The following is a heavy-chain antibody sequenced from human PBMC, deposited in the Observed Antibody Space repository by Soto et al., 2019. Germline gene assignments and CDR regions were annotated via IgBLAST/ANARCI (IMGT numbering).Heavy chain of an antibody. V-gene: IGHV3-30-3*01. Sequence: GGSLRLSCAASGFTFSNYDMHWVSKAPGKGLEWVAVISYDGSNKYYAASVKGRFTISKDNSKNTLYLQMTSLRPEYTSVFYCARGLKGGLDPWGQGTLVTVSS. CDR3: ARGLKGGLDP. CDR1: GFTFSNYD. J-gene: IGHJ5*02. CDR2: ISYDGSNK. D-gene: IGHD2-8*01.